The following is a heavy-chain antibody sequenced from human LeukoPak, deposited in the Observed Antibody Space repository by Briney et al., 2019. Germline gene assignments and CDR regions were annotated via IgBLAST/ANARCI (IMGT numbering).Heavy chain of an antibody. CDR2: ISGSGGST. CDR3: AKDLPPHGAFTSFDY. D-gene: IGHD4/OR15-4a*01. V-gene: IGHV3-23*01. CDR1: GFTFSSYA. Sequence: PGGSLRLSCAASGFTFSSYAMSWVRQAPGKGLEWVSAISGSGGSTYYADSVTGRFTISRDNSKNKLYLQMNRLRAEDTAVYYCAKDLPPHGAFTSFDYWGQGTLVTVSS. J-gene: IGHJ4*02.